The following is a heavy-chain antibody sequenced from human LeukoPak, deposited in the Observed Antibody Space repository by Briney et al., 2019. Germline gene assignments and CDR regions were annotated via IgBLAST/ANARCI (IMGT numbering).Heavy chain of an antibody. Sequence: PSETLSLTCAVSGYSISSGYYWGWIRQPPGKGLEWIGSIYHSGSTYYNPSLKSRVTISVDTSKNQFSLKLSSVTAADTAVCYCARDSRAGYSSGWYLIDYWGQGTLVTVSS. J-gene: IGHJ4*02. V-gene: IGHV4-38-2*02. CDR3: ARDSRAGYSSGWYLIDY. D-gene: IGHD6-19*01. CDR2: IYHSGST. CDR1: GYSISSGYY.